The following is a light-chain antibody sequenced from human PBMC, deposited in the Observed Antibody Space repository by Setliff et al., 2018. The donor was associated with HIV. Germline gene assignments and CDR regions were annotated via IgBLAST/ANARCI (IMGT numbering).Light chain of an antibody. CDR2: WAS. V-gene: IGKV4-1*01. J-gene: IGKJ2*01. CDR3: QQYYSIPLT. Sequence: DIVMTQSPESLTVSLGERVTINCKSSRSVFLSSNNKTYLAWYQQKPGQPPKLLIYWASVRESGVPERFSGSGSGTDFTLTISSLQAEDVALYYCQQYYSIPLTFGQGTKVDIK. CDR1: RSVFLSSNNKTY.